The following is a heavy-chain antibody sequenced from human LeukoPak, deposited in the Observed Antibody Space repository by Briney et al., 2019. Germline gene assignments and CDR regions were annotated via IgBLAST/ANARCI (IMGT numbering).Heavy chain of an antibody. V-gene: IGHV4-39*07. D-gene: IGHD5-18*01. CDR2: IYYSGST. CDR1: GGSISSSSYY. Sequence: PSETLSLTCTVSGGSISSSSYYWGWIRQPPGKGLGWIGSIYYSGSTYYNPSLKSRVTISVDTSKNQFSLKLSSVTAADTAVYYCARVPTAMAPTQYTYWGQGTLVTVSS. J-gene: IGHJ4*02. CDR3: ARVPTAMAPTQYTY.